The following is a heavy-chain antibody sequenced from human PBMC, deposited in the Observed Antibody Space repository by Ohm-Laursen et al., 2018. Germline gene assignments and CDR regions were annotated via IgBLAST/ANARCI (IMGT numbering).Heavy chain of an antibody. CDR1: GFTFRNYG. J-gene: IGHJ4*02. Sequence: SLRLSCTASGFTFRNYGMTWARQAPGKRLEWVAGIGGSGSSTYYADSVTGRFTISRDNPKNTLYLQMNSLRAEDTAIYYCARLWGHNYDPGVDFWGQGTLVTVSS. CDR3: ARLWGHNYDPGVDF. D-gene: IGHD5-18*01. CDR2: IGGSGSST. V-gene: IGHV3-23*01.